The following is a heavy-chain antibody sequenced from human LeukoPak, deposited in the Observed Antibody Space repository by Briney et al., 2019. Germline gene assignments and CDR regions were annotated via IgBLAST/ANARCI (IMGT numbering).Heavy chain of an antibody. J-gene: IGHJ4*02. D-gene: IGHD6-19*01. V-gene: IGHV1-69*13. CDR2: IIPIFGTA. CDR1: GGTXSSYA. CDR3: ARWEVYLGYSSGWAFDY. Sequence: ASVKVSCKASGGTXSSYAISWVRQAPGQGLEWMGGIIPIFGTANYAQKFQGRVTITADESTSTAYMELSSLRSEDTAVYYCARWEVYLGYSSGWAFDYWGQGTLVTVSS.